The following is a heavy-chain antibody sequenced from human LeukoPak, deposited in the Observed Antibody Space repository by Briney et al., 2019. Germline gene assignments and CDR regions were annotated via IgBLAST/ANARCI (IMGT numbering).Heavy chain of an antibody. CDR1: GGTFSSYA. CDR2: INPSGGST. V-gene: IGHV1-46*01. D-gene: IGHD6-13*01. CDR3: ASDPPIAAAGH. Sequence: GASVKVSCKASGGTFSSYAISWVRQAPGQGLEWMGIINPSGGSTSYAQKFQGRVTMTRDTSTSTVYMELSSLRSEDTAVYYCASDPPIAAAGHWGQGTLVTVSS. J-gene: IGHJ4*02.